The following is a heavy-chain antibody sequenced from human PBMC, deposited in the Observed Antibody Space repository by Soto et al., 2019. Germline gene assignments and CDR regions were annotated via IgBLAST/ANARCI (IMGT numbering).Heavy chain of an antibody. CDR1: GFTFSYYP. D-gene: IGHD5-18*01. Sequence: QMQLVESGGGAVQPGRSLRLSCAASGFTFSYYPMHWVRQAPGKGLEWVAVISFDGSNKYYADSVKGRFTISRDNSKKTIYLQRNRLKGEDTAVYYCARVPEAMRAILDSYPLDGRAPQPAVDVWGQGTTVNVSS. CDR3: ARVPEAMRAILDSYPLDGRAPQPAVDV. V-gene: IGHV3-30*04. J-gene: IGHJ6*02. CDR2: ISFDGSNK.